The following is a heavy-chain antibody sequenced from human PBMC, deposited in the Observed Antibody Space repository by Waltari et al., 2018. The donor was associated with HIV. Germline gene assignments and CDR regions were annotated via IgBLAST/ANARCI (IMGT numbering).Heavy chain of an antibody. D-gene: IGHD4-4*01. CDR1: GYTFTGSY. CDR3: VREGARMTTMIYYHYGMDV. Sequence: QVQLVQSGAEVKKPGASVKVSCKASGYTFTGSYMHWVRQAPGQGLEWMGRINPNSGGTNYAQQFQGRVTMTRDTSISTAYMELSRLRSDDTAVYYCVREGARMTTMIYYHYGMDVWGQGTTVTVSS. CDR2: INPNSGGT. V-gene: IGHV1-2*06. J-gene: IGHJ6*02.